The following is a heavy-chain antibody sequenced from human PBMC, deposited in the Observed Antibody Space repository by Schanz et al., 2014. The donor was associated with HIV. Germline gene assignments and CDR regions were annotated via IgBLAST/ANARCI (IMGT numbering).Heavy chain of an antibody. D-gene: IGHD1-26*01. CDR3: VRAASFHFDKEGYYRNWYFDF. Sequence: QVQLVQSGAEVKKPGASVMVSCKASGYTFTSYDINWVRQVPGQGLEWMGWMNPKSGNTGYAHKLQGRVTMTRNPSINTAYMERTSLPSGDTAIYYCVRAASFHFDKEGYYRNWYFDFWGRGTLVAVSS. CDR1: GYTFTSYD. J-gene: IGHJ2*01. CDR2: MNPKSGNT. V-gene: IGHV1-8*01.